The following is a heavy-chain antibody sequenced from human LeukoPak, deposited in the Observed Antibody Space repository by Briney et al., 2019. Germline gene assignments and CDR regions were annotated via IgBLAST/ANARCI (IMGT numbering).Heavy chain of an antibody. CDR3: ARLRGILFYMDV. Sequence: PSQTLSLTCTVSGGSISSGGYYWSWIRQPPGKGLEWIGYIYHSGSTYYNPSLKSRVTISVDRSKNQFSLKLSSVTAADTAVYYCARLRGILFYMDVWGKGTTVTVSS. V-gene: IGHV4-30-2*01. D-gene: IGHD2-15*01. CDR2: IYHSGST. CDR1: GGSISSGGYY. J-gene: IGHJ6*03.